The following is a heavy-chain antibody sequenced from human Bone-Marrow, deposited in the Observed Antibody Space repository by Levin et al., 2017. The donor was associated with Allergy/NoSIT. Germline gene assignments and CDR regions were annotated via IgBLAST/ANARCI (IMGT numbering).Heavy chain of an antibody. J-gene: IGHJ4*02. CDR1: GFTFKIYG. CDR3: AREALDCNNTHCRPVEYFDY. CDR2: ISYDGSQK. D-gene: IGHD2/OR15-2a*01. V-gene: IGHV3-33*01. Sequence: GESLKISCAASGFTFKIYGMHWVRQAPGKGLEWVTSISYDGSQKYYADSVRGRFTISRDNSKNTLYLQMNSLRAEDTAVYSCAREALDCNNTHCRPVEYFDYWGQGALVTVSS.